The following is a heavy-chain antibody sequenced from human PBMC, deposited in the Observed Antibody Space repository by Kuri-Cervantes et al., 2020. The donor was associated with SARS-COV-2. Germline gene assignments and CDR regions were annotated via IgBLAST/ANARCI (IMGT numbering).Heavy chain of an antibody. D-gene: IGHD3-10*01. CDR2: INHSGST. J-gene: IGHJ4*02. V-gene: IGHV4-34*01. CDR1: GFTFSSYA. Sequence: ESLKISCAASGFTFSSYAMSWVRQPPGKGLEWIGEINHSGSTNYNPSLKSRVTISVDTSKNQFSLKLSSVTAADTAVYYCARVGVWFRELSPNYFDYWGQGTLVTVSS. CDR3: ARVGVWFRELSPNYFDY.